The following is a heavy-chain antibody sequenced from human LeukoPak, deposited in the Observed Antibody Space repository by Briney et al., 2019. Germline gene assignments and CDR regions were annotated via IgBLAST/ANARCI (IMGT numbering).Heavy chain of an antibody. V-gene: IGHV3-30*03. D-gene: IGHD5-18*01. J-gene: IGHJ4*02. Sequence: GGSLRLSCAASGFTVSTNYMSWVRQAPGKGLEWVAVISYDGSNKYYADSVKGRFTISRDNSKNTLYLQMNSLRAEDTAVYYCARDMRGYSPSDYWGQGTLVTVSS. CDR2: ISYDGSNK. CDR3: ARDMRGYSPSDY. CDR1: GFTVSTNY.